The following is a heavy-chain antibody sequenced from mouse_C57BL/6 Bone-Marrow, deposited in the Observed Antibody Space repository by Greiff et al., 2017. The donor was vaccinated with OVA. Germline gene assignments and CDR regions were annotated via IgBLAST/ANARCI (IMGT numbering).Heavy chain of an antibody. J-gene: IGHJ2*01. CDR2: IDPENGYT. V-gene: IGHV14-4*01. D-gene: IGHD2-4*01. CDR3: TTWDYDVDY. CDR1: GFNIKDDY. Sequence: EVQLQESGAELVRPGASVKLSCTASGFNIKDDYMHWVKQRPEQGLEWIGWIDPENGYTEYASKFQGKATITADTSSNTAYLQLSSLTSEDTAVYYCTTWDYDVDYWGQGTTLTVSS.